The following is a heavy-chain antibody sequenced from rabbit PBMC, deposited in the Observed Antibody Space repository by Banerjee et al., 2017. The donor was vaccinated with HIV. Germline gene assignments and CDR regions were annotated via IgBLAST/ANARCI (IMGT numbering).Heavy chain of an antibody. V-gene: IGHV1S43*01. CDR1: GIDFSTYYC. CDR2: IVTSSGST. CDR3: ARAYSSGWEGYFKL. Sequence: QQQLEESGGGLVKPGGTLTLTCKASGIDFSTYYCMCWVRQAPGKGLELSACIVTSSGSTWYASWAKGRFTISKSTSLNTVDLKMTSLTAADTGTYFCARAYSSGWEGYFKLWGQGTLVTVS. J-gene: IGHJ4*01. D-gene: IGHD4-1*01.